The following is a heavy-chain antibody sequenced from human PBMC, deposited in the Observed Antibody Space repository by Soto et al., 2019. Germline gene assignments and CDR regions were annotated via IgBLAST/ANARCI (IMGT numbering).Heavy chain of an antibody. Sequence: GGSLRLSCAASGFTFSSSWMHWVRQAPGKGLVWVSRINSDGSSTSYADSVKGRFTISRDNAKNTLYLQMNSLRAEDTAVYYCARGTRSVRNHAFDIWGQGTMVTVSS. V-gene: IGHV3-74*01. CDR2: INSDGSST. CDR1: GFTFSSSW. D-gene: IGHD2-15*01. J-gene: IGHJ3*02. CDR3: ARGTRSVRNHAFDI.